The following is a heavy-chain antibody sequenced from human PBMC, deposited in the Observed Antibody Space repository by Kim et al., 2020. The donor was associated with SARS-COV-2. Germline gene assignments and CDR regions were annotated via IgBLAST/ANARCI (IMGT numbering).Heavy chain of an antibody. D-gene: IGHD5-18*01. J-gene: IGHJ4*02. Sequence: TQKFQGRITITAEQSTSTAYMELSSLRSEDTAVYYCARSGYSYGPSAMDYWGQGTLVTVSS. CDR3: ARSGYSYGPSAMDY. V-gene: IGHV1-69*01.